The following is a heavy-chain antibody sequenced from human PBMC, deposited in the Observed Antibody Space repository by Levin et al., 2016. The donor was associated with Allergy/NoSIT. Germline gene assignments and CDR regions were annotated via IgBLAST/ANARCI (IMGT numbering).Heavy chain of an antibody. Sequence: GGSLRLSCAVSGFTVSTKYMGWVRQAPGKGLEWVSILYSGGSTYYADSVKGRFTISRDNSKSMVFLQMRSLRVEDTAVYYCTMATGDYFDYWGQGTLVTVSS. V-gene: IGHV3-53*01. CDR2: LYSGGST. CDR3: TMATGDYFDY. CDR1: GFTVSTKY. J-gene: IGHJ4*02. D-gene: IGHD7-27*01.